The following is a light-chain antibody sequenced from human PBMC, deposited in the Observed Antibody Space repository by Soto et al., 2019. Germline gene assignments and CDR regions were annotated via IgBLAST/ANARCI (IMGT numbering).Light chain of an antibody. CDR3: QQYGSVPLT. CDR1: ESVSTSY. Sequence: EIVLTQSPGTLSFSPGERATLSCRASESVSTSYLAWYQQKPGQDPRLLIYGASSRATGIPDRFSGSGSGADFALPISRLEPGDFAVYYCQQYGSVPLTFGGGTKVEIK. CDR2: GAS. V-gene: IGKV3-20*01. J-gene: IGKJ4*01.